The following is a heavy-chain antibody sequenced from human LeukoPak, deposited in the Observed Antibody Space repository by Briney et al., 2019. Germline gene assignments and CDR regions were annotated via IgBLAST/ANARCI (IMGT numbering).Heavy chain of an antibody. V-gene: IGHV3-48*02. J-gene: IGHJ4*02. CDR1: GFTFTGYS. CDR3: ARDRGAGWSYILDQ. CDR2: ISISSDKI. D-gene: IGHD6-19*01. Sequence: PGGSLRLSCAASGFTFTGYSMNWVRQAPGKGLEWVSYISISSDKIYYADSVKGRFTISRDNAKNSLYLQMNSLRDEDTAVYYCARDRGAGWSYILDQWGQGTLVIVSS.